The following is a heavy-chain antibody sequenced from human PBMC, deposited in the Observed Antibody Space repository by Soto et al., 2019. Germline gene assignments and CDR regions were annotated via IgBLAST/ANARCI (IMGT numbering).Heavy chain of an antibody. CDR1: GYTFTTYG. CDR2: ISNYNGNT. Sequence: QVQLVQSGAEVKKPGASVKVSCKASGYTFTTYGMSWVRQAPGQGLDWMGWISNYNGNTKYAERLQGRVTMTTDTTTSTAYMELRSLRSDDTAVYYCARTFRILRFLEWSYYMDVWGKGTTVSVSS. CDR3: ARTFRILRFLEWSYYMDV. J-gene: IGHJ6*03. D-gene: IGHD3-3*01. V-gene: IGHV1-18*01.